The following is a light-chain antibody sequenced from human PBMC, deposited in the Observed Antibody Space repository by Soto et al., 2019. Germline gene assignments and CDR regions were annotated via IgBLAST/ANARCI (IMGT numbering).Light chain of an antibody. J-gene: IGKJ1*01. Sequence: DIQMTQSPSTLSASVGDRVTITCRASQSIDGWFAWYQQKPGKAPKLLIYKASSLESGVPSRFSGSGSGTEFTLTISSLQPDDFATYHCQQYYSYSTFGQGTKVDIK. CDR1: QSIDGW. CDR2: KAS. V-gene: IGKV1-5*03. CDR3: QQYYSYST.